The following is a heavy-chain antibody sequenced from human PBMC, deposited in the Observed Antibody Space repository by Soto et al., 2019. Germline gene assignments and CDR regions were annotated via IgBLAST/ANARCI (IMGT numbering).Heavy chain of an antibody. CDR1: GGSISSSSYY. Sequence: SETLSLTCTVSGGSISSSSYYWGWIRQPPGKGLEWIGSIYYSGSTYYNPSLKSRVTISVDTSKNQFSLKLSSVTAADTAVYYCAEQHFGYDSSGFDDWGQGTLVTVSS. D-gene: IGHD3-22*01. CDR2: IYYSGST. J-gene: IGHJ4*02. CDR3: AEQHFGYDSSGFDD. V-gene: IGHV4-39*01.